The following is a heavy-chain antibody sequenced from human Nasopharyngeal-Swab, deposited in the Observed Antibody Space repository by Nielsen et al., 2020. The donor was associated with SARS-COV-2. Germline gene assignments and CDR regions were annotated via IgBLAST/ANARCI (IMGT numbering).Heavy chain of an antibody. D-gene: IGHD3-9*01. J-gene: IGHJ3*02. CDR1: GGSISSFY. CDR3: ARTEAYYDILTGYYGDAFDI. V-gene: IGHV4-59*01. CDR2: IYYSGST. Sequence: SETLSLTCTVSGGSISSFYWSWIRQPPGKGLEWIGYIYYSGSTNYNPSLKSRVTISVDTSKNHLSLKLSSVTAADTAVYYCARTEAYYDILTGYYGDAFDIWCQGTMVTVSS.